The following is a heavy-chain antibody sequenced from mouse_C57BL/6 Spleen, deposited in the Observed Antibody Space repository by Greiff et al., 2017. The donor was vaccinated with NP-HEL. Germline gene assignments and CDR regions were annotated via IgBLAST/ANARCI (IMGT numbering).Heavy chain of an antibody. Sequence: VKLMESGAELARPGASVKLSCKASGYTFTSYGISWVKQRTGQGLEWIGEIYPRSGNTYYNEKFKGKATLTADKSSSTAYMELRSLTSEDSAVYFCARGEGTGYWYFDVWGTGTTVTVSS. CDR2: IYPRSGNT. V-gene: IGHV1-81*01. CDR1: GYTFTSYG. J-gene: IGHJ1*03. CDR3: ARGEGTGYWYFDV. D-gene: IGHD4-1*01.